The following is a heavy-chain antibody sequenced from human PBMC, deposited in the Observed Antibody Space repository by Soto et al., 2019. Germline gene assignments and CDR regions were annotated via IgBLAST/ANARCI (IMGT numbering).Heavy chain of an antibody. CDR3: GYRGEYDFWSGQFDY. CDR2: ISGSGGST. CDR1: GFTFSSYA. D-gene: IGHD3-3*01. Sequence: GGSLRLSCAASGFTFSSYAMSWVRQAPGKGLEWVSTISGSGGSTYYADSVKGRFTIFRDNSKNTLYLQMNSLRGEDTAVYYCGYRGEYDFWSGQFDYWGQGTLVTVSS. V-gene: IGHV3-23*01. J-gene: IGHJ4*02.